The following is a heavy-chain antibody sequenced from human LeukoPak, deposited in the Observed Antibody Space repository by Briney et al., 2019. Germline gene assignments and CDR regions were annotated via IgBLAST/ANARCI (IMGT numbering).Heavy chain of an antibody. Sequence: GASVKVSCTASGGTFSSYAISWVRQAPGQGLEWMGGIIPIFGTANYAQKFQGRVTITADKSTSTAYMELSSLRSEDTAVYYCARDTTGSNYYENRAFDIWGQGTMVTVSS. J-gene: IGHJ3*02. D-gene: IGHD3-22*01. V-gene: IGHV1-69*06. CDR1: GGTFSSYA. CDR3: ARDTTGSNYYENRAFDI. CDR2: IIPIFGTA.